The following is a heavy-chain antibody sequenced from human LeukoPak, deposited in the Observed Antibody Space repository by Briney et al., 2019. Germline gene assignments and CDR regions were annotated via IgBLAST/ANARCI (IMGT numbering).Heavy chain of an antibody. Sequence: QPGRSLRLSCAASGFTFSSYAMHWVRQAPGKGLEWVAVISYDGSNKYYADSVKGRFTISRDNSKNTLYLQMNSLRAEDTAVYYCARSRYVDTGAFDIWGQGTMVTVSS. V-gene: IGHV3-30-3*01. CDR3: ARSRYVDTGAFDI. CDR2: ISYDGSNK. J-gene: IGHJ3*02. CDR1: GFTFSSYA. D-gene: IGHD5-18*01.